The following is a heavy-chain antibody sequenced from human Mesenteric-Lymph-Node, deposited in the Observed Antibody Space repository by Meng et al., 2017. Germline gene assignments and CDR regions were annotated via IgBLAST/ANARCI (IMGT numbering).Heavy chain of an antibody. Sequence: SETLSLTCTVSGGSISSYYWSWIRQPPGKGLEWIGYIYYSGSTNYNPSLKSRVTISVDTSKNQFSLKLSSVTAADTAVYYCARVGGTYEPPVDYWGQGTLVTVSS. CDR2: IYYSGST. CDR1: GGSISSYY. CDR3: ARVGGTYEPPVDY. V-gene: IGHV4-59*01. J-gene: IGHJ4*02. D-gene: IGHD3-16*01.